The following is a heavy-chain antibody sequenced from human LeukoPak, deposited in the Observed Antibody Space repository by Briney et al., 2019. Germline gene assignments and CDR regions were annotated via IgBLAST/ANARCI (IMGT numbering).Heavy chain of an antibody. D-gene: IGHD2-2*02. CDR1: GDSISRHY. CDR2: IYYGGST. Sequence: PSETLSLTCTVSGDSISRHYWSWIRQPPGKGLEWIGYIYYGGSTNYNPSLKSRVTISVDTSENQFSLKLTSVTAADTAVYYCARQYCSSTSCYIGGLDYWGQGTLVTVSS. CDR3: ARQYCSSTSCYIGGLDY. J-gene: IGHJ4*02. V-gene: IGHV4-59*08.